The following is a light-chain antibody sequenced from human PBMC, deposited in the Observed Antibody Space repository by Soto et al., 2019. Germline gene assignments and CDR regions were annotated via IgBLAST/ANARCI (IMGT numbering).Light chain of an antibody. Sequence: QSVLTQAPSVSGAPGQRVTISCTGSSSNIGAGYDVYWYQQLPGTAPKLLIYNDNNRPSGVPDRFSGSKSGTSASLAITGLQAEDEADYYCQSYDSSLTGSVFGGGTKLTVL. CDR3: QSYDSSLTGSV. CDR1: SSNIGAGYD. V-gene: IGLV1-40*01. CDR2: NDN. J-gene: IGLJ2*01.